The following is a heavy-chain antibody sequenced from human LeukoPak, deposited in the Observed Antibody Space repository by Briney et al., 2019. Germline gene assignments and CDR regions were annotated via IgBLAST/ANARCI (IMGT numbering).Heavy chain of an antibody. V-gene: IGHV3-33*01. CDR1: GFTFNTHG. CDR3: VRISCTGSRCKPYSYYDMDV. D-gene: IGHD2-15*01. CDR2: IWYDGSIK. Sequence: GGSLRLSCAASGFTFNTHGMHWVRQAPGKGLEWGAVIWYDGSIKYYSDSVKGRFTISRDNSKNTLNLQMNSLRAEDTAVYYCVRISCTGSRCKPYSYYDMDVWGQGTTVTVSS. J-gene: IGHJ6*02.